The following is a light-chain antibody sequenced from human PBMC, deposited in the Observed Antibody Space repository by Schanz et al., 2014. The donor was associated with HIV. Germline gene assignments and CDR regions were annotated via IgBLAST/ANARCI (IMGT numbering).Light chain of an antibody. CDR1: TSSIKTNT. CDR2: NTY. Sequence: QSVLTQPPSASATPGQRVTISCSGSTSSIKTNTVNWLQQLPGTAPKLLIYNTYHRPSGVPDRFSGSKSGTSASLAISGLQSEDEADYYCAAWDDSLNGWVFGGGTKLTVL. V-gene: IGLV1-44*01. J-gene: IGLJ3*02. CDR3: AAWDDSLNGWV.